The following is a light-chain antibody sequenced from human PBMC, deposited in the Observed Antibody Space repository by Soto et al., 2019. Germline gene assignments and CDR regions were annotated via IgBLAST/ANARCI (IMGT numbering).Light chain of an antibody. CDR2: RDN. CDR3: AAWDDTVRSYV. J-gene: IGLJ1*01. CDR1: ISNIATNY. Sequence: QSVLTQPPSVSGTPGQRVTISCSGGISNIATNYVHWFQQLPGTAPKVLSNRDNQRPSGVPDRFSGCKSGTSASLAISGLRSEDEAEYYCAAWDDTVRSYVFGTGTKLTVL. V-gene: IGLV1-47*01.